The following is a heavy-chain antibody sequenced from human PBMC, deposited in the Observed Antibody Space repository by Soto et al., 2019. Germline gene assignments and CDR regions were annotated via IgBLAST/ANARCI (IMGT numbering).Heavy chain of an antibody. J-gene: IGHJ5*02. CDR1: GYTFTSYG. CDR2: ISAYNGNT. CDR3: ARDQMGYSSSWFLTPRWFDP. V-gene: IGHV1-18*01. Sequence: RASVKVSCKASGYTFTSYGISWVRQAPGQGLEWMGWISAYNGNTNYAQKLQGRVTMTTDTSTSTAYMELRSLRSDDTAVYYCARDQMGYSSSWFLTPRWFDPWGQGTLVTVSS. D-gene: IGHD6-13*01.